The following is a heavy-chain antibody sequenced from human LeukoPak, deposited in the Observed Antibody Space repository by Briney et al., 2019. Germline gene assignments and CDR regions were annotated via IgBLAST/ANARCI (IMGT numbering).Heavy chain of an antibody. CDR1: GGSITDYF. J-gene: IGHJ4*02. CDR2: IYYSGST. V-gene: IGHV4-39*01. D-gene: IGHD6-13*01. CDR3: ARTIAAAGTTFDY. Sequence: SETLSLTCALSGGSITDYFYNWVRQPPGKGLEWIGSIYYSGSTYYNPSLKSRVTISVDTSKNQFSLKLSSVTAADTAVYYCARTIAAAGTTFDYWGQGTLVTVSS.